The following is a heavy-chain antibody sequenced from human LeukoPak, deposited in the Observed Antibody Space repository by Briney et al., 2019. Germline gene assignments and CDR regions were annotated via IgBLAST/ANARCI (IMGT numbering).Heavy chain of an antibody. CDR2: IYYSGST. D-gene: IGHD2-15*01. Sequence: SETLSLTCTVSGGSISSGGYYWSWIRQHPGKGLEWIGYIYYSGSTYYNPSLKSRVTISVDTSKNQFSLKLSPVTAADTAVYYCAFYCSGGSCYSGLDAFDIWGQGTMVTVSS. CDR3: AFYCSGGSCYSGLDAFDI. V-gene: IGHV4-31*03. CDR1: GGSISSGGYY. J-gene: IGHJ3*02.